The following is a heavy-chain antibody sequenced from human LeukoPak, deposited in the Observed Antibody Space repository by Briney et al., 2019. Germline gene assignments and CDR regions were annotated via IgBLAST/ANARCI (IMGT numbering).Heavy chain of an antibody. CDR3: ARGGWYDILTGYYNVAFDI. D-gene: IGHD3-9*01. V-gene: IGHV3-11*01. CDR1: GFTFSDYY. J-gene: IGHJ3*02. Sequence: GGSLRLSCAASGFTFSDYYMSWIRQAPGKGLEWVSYISSSGSTIYYADSVKGRFTISRDNAKNSLYLQMNSLRAEDTAVYYCARGGWYDILTGYYNVAFDIWGQGTMVTVSS. CDR2: ISSSGSTI.